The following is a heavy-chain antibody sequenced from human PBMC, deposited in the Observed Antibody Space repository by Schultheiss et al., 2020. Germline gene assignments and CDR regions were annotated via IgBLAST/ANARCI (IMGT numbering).Heavy chain of an antibody. CDR2: INSDGSST. J-gene: IGHJ4*02. D-gene: IGHD5-18*01. V-gene: IGHV3-74*01. CDR3: ARDQSGYSYGSAFDY. Sequence: GESLKISCAASGFTFSSYAMSWVRQAPGKGLVWVSRINSDGSSTSYADSVKGRFTISRDNAKNTLYLQMNSLRAEDTAVYYCARDQSGYSYGSAFDYWGQGTLVTVSS. CDR1: GFTFSSYA.